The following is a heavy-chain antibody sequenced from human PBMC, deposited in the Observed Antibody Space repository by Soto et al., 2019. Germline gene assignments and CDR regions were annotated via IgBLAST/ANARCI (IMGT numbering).Heavy chain of an antibody. J-gene: IGHJ4*02. CDR3: ARVSDAIYYDSGTLDY. CDR1: GFTFSSYS. D-gene: IGHD3-22*01. V-gene: IGHV3-21*01. Sequence: GSLRLSCAASGFTFSSYSMNWVRQAPGKGLEWVSSISSSSSYIYYADSVKGRFTISRDNAKNSLYLQMNSLRAEDTAVYYCARVSDAIYYDSGTLDYWGQGTLVTVSS. CDR2: ISSSSSYI.